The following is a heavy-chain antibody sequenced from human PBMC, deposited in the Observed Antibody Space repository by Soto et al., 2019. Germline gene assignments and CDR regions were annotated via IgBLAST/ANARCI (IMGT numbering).Heavy chain of an antibody. J-gene: IGHJ4*02. CDR3: ARIPTTYYYDSSGYPQDFDY. CDR2: IYYSGST. CDR1: GGSISSSSYY. V-gene: IGHV4-39*01. D-gene: IGHD3-22*01. Sequence: PSETLSLTCTVSGGSISSSSYYWGWIRQPPGKGLEWIGSIYYSGSTYYNPSLKSRVTISVDTSKNQFSLKLSSATAADTAVYYCARIPTTYYYDSSGYPQDFDYWGQGTLVTVSS.